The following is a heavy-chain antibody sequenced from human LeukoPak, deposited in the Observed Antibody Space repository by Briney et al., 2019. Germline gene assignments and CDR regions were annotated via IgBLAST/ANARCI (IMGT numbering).Heavy chain of an antibody. V-gene: IGHV1-69*04. CDR3: ARDIRWFDP. CDR2: IIPILGIA. Sequence: SVEVSCKASGGTFSSYAISWVRQAPGQGLEWMGRIIPILGIANYAQKFQGRVTITADKSTSTAYMELSSLRSEDTAVYYCARDIRWFDPWGQGTLVTVSS. J-gene: IGHJ5*02. CDR1: GGTFSSYA.